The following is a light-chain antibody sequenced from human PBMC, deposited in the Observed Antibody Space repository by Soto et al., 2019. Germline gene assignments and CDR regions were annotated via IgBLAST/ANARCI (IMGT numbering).Light chain of an antibody. J-gene: IGKJ4*01. CDR1: QSVSSSC. V-gene: IGKV3-20*01. Sequence: VLTQSPGTLSLSPGERATLSCRASQSVSSSCFSWYQQKPGQAPRLPIYAASSRATGLPDRFSGSGSGTDFTLTISRLEPEDFAVYYCQQFCSSPLTFGGGTKVEIK. CDR3: QQFCSSPLT. CDR2: AAS.